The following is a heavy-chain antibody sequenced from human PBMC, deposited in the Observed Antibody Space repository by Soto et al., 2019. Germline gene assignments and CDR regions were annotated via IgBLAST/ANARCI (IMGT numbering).Heavy chain of an antibody. CDR1: GFSFSSFW. CDR2: IYTDGSGP. J-gene: IGHJ4*02. D-gene: IGHD5-18*01. CDR3: ATLNSFGSDY. Sequence: GGSLRLSCAASGFSFSSFWMHWVRQSPGKGLEWVSRIYTDGSGPMYADSVKGRFTISRDDAKSTLYLQMNSLRAEDTAVYYCATLNSFGSDYWGQGTLVTVSS. V-gene: IGHV3-74*03.